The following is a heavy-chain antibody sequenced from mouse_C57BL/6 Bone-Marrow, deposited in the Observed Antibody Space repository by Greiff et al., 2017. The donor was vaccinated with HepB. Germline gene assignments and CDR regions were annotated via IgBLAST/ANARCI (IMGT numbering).Heavy chain of an antibody. CDR2: ISDGGSYT. Sequence: EVMLVESGGGLVKPGGSLKLSCAASGFTFSSYAMSWVRQTPEKRLEWVATISDGGSYTYYPDNVKGRFTISRDNAKNNLYLQMSHLKSEDTAMYYCARGMVTTFAYWGQGTLVTVSA. J-gene: IGHJ3*01. V-gene: IGHV5-4*03. D-gene: IGHD2-2*01. CDR1: GFTFSSYA. CDR3: ARGMVTTFAY.